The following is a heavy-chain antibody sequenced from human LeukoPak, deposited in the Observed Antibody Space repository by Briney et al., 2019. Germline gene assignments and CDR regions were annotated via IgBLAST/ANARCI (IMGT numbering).Heavy chain of an antibody. D-gene: IGHD2-2*01. J-gene: IGHJ4*02. CDR1: GNYW. Sequence: GGSLRLSCAASGNYWMHWVRQAPGKGLVWVSHINSDGSWTSYADSVKGRFTISKDNAKNTVYLQMNNLRAEDTAVYYCVSFYETYWGRGTLATVSS. CDR2: INSDGSWT. CDR3: VSFYETY. V-gene: IGHV3-74*01.